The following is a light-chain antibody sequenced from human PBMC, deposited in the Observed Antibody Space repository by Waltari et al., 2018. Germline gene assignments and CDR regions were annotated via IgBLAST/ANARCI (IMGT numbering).Light chain of an antibody. CDR2: WAS. J-gene: IGKJ5*01. V-gene: IGKV4-1*01. Sequence: DIVMTQSPDSLAVSLGERVTIDCKSSQSVLYTSNNKNNLAWYQQRPGQPPKWLIYWASTRESGVPDRFSGSGSGTDFTLTISSLQAEDVAVYFCQQYLTTPLTFGQGKRLEIK. CDR1: QSVLYTSNNKNN. CDR3: QQYLTTPLT.